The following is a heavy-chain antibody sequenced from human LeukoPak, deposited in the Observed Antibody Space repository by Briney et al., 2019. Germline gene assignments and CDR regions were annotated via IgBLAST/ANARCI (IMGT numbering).Heavy chain of an antibody. D-gene: IGHD2-15*01. Sequence: PGGSLRLSCAASGCTFSSYWMSWVRQAPGKGLEWVANIKQDGSEKYYVDSVKGRFTISRDNAKNSLYLQMNSLRAEDTAVYYCARDGYCSGGSCYYFDYWGQGTLVTVSS. CDR2: IKQDGSEK. J-gene: IGHJ4*02. V-gene: IGHV3-7*01. CDR1: GCTFSSYW. CDR3: ARDGYCSGGSCYYFDY.